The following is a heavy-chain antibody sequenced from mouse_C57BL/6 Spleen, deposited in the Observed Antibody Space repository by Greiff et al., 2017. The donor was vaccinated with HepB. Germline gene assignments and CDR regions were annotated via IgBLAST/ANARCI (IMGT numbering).Heavy chain of an antibody. J-gene: IGHJ3*01. CDR1: GYTFTSYW. CDR3: ARKDSAGDGFAY. D-gene: IGHD3-2*02. Sequence: VQLQQSGAELVKPGASVKLSCKASGYTFTSYWMHWVKQRPGQGLEWIGMIHPNSGSTNYNEKFKSKATLTVDKSSSTAYMQLSSLTSEDSAVYYWARKDSAGDGFAYWGQGTLVTVSA. CDR2: IHPNSGST. V-gene: IGHV1-64*01.